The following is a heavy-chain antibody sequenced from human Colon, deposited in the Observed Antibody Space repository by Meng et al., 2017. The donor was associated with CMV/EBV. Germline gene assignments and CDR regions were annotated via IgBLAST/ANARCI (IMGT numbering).Heavy chain of an antibody. D-gene: IGHD2-2*02. J-gene: IGHJ6*02. CDR3: ARVFGWGVPAAIGGQDYYYYYGMDV. V-gene: IGHV3-7*01. CDR2: IRQDGGGE. Sequence: GESLKISCAASGFTFSNYWMSWVRQAPGKGLEWVANIRQDGGGEYYVDSVKGRFTISRDNAKNSLYLQMNSLRAEDTAVYYCARVFGWGVPAAIGGQDYYYYYGMDVWGQGTTVTVSS. CDR1: GFTFSNYW.